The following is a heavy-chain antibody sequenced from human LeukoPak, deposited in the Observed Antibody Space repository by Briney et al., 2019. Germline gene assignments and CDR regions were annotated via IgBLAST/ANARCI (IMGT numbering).Heavy chain of an antibody. CDR1: GGSFSSNSAV. J-gene: IGHJ3*02. V-gene: IGHV6-1*01. Sequence: SQTLSLTCAISGGSFSSNSAVWNWLRQSPSRGLEWLGRTYYKSKLYNDYAVSVKSRITINPDTSKNQFSLQLNSLTPEDTAVYYCARVSSPWSPRDAFDIWGQGTMVTVSS. CDR2: TYYKSKLYN. CDR3: ARVSSPWSPRDAFDI. D-gene: IGHD1-26*01.